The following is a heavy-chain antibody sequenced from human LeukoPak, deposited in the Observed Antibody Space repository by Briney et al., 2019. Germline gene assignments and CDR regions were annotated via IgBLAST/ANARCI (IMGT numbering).Heavy chain of an antibody. J-gene: IGHJ4*02. CDR2: ISSSSSYI. Sequence: GGSLRLSCAASGFTFSSYSMNWVRQAPGKGLEWVSSISSSSSYIYYEDSVKGRFTISRDNAKNSLYLPMNSLRAEDTAVYYCARALRRPLDDYWGQGTLVTVSS. CDR3: ARALRRPLDDY. V-gene: IGHV3-21*01. D-gene: IGHD1-1*01. CDR1: GFTFSSYS.